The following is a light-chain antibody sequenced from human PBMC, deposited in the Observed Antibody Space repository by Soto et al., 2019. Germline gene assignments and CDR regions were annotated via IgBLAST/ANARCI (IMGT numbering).Light chain of an antibody. Sequence: QSVLTQPPSVSGAPGQRVTISCTGSSSNIGAGYDVHWYQQLPGTAPKLLIYGNSNRPSGVPDRFSGSKSGTSASLAITGLQAEDEAGYYCQSYDNSLSVSVFGGGTKLTVL. J-gene: IGLJ3*02. CDR3: QSYDNSLSVSV. V-gene: IGLV1-40*01. CDR1: SSNIGAGYD. CDR2: GNS.